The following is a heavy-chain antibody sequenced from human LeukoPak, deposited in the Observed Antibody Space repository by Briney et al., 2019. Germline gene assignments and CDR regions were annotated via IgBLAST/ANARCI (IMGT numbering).Heavy chain of an antibody. D-gene: IGHD6-6*01. CDR2: ISSSSSYI. Sequence: PGGSLRPSCAASGFTFSSYSMNWVRQAPGKGLEWVSSISSSSSYIYYADSVKGRFTISRDNAKNSLYLQMNSLRAEDTAVYYCASPPLYSSSPLDYWGQGTLVTVSS. CDR3: ASPPLYSSSPLDY. CDR1: GFTFSSYS. V-gene: IGHV3-21*01. J-gene: IGHJ4*02.